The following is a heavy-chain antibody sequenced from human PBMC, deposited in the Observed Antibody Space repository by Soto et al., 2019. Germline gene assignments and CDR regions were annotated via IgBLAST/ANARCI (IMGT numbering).Heavy chain of an antibody. J-gene: IGHJ4*02. CDR3: ARGDGDYYDGNGYLGRH. Sequence: EVQLVESGGGLVQPGGSLRLSCAASGFTFSSYWMHWVRQAPGKGLVWVSRIKSDGSGTYYADSVKGRLTISRDNAKKTLHLQMNSLRAEDTAVYYCARGDGDYYDGNGYLGRHWGQGTLVTVSS. D-gene: IGHD3-22*01. CDR2: IKSDGSGT. V-gene: IGHV3-74*01. CDR1: GFTFSSYW.